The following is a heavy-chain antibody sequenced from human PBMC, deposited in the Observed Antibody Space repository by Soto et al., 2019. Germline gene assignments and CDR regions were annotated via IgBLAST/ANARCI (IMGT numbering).Heavy chain of an antibody. CDR2: ISGSGVST. Sequence: GGSLKLSCAASGFPLSRYAMSGAPQPPGKGLEWASAISGSGVSTYYADSVKGRFSISRDNSKNTLYLQMNCLRAEDTAVYYCARSHYDCIWGSYSPTYDLDYWGQGTLVTVSS. CDR3: ARSHYDCIWGSYSPTYDLDY. V-gene: IGHV3-23*01. J-gene: IGHJ4*02. D-gene: IGHD3-16*01. CDR1: GFPLSRYA.